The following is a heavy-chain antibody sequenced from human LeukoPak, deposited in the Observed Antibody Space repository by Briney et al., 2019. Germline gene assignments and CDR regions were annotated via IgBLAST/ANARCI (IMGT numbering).Heavy chain of an antibody. J-gene: IGHJ4*02. CDR1: GFTFTNYW. Sequence: GGSLRLSCAAYGFTFTNYWLTWVRQAPGKGLEWVANINQDGGTEYYVDSMKGRFTISRDNAKNLVYLQINSLRAEDTAVYFCARHTLWRFDYWGQGALVTVSS. CDR3: ARHTLWRFDY. D-gene: IGHD1-1*01. CDR2: INQDGGTE. V-gene: IGHV3-7*01.